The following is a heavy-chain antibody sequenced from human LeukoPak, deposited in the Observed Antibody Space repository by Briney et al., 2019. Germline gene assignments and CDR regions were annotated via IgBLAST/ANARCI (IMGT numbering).Heavy chain of an antibody. D-gene: IGHD4/OR15-4a*01. CDR3: ARDQTIPGPSTVDY. CDR1: GFPFRQSW. V-gene: IGHV3-74*01. J-gene: IGHJ4*02. CDR2: IKTDGRNT. Sequence: GGSLRLSCVVSGFPFRQSWMHWVRQVTGKGVVWVSRIKTDGRNTIYADCVKGRYTTSRDNAKNTLYLQLNSLSAADTAVYYCARDQTIPGPSTVDYWGKGTLVSVSS.